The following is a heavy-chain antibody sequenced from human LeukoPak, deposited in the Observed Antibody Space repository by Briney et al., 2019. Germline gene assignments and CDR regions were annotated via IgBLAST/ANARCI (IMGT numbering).Heavy chain of an antibody. D-gene: IGHD6-19*01. CDR1: VGSISSSSYY. CDR2: IYYSGST. V-gene: IGHV4-39*07. Sequence: SETLSLTCTVSVGSISSSSYYWGWIRQPPGRGLEWIGSIYYSGSTYYNPSLKSRVTISVDTSKNQFSLKLSSVTAADTAVYYCARAHIGSGWYYYYYYMDVWGKGTTVTVSS. CDR3: ARAHIGSGWYYYYYYMDV. J-gene: IGHJ6*03.